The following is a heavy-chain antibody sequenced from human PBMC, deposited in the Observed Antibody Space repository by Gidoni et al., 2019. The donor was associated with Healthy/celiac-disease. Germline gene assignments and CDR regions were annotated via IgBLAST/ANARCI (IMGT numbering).Heavy chain of an antibody. CDR2: TRNKANSYTT. Sequence: EVQLVESGGGLVQPGGSLRLSCAASGFTFSDHYMDWVRQAPGKGLEWVGRTRNKANSYTTEYAASVKGRFTISRDDSKNSLYLQMNSLKTEDTAVYYCARSVYYYDSSDAFDIWGQGTMVTVSS. CDR1: GFTFSDHY. D-gene: IGHD3-22*01. CDR3: ARSVYYYDSSDAFDI. V-gene: IGHV3-72*01. J-gene: IGHJ3*02.